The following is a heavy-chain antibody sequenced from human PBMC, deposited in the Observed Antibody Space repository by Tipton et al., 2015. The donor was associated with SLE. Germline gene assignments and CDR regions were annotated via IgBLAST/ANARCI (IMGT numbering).Heavy chain of an antibody. CDR1: GYTFTSYY. J-gene: IGHJ4*02. D-gene: IGHD6-13*01. V-gene: IGHV1-46*01. CDR3: ARDGSSSSYFDY. Sequence: QSGPEVKKPGTSVKVSCKASGYTFTSYYMRWVRQAPGQGLEWMGVINPSAGSTSYAQKFQSRVIMTRDTSTRTAYMELSSLRSEDTAVYYCARDGSSSSYFDYWGQGTLVTVSS. CDR2: INPSAGST.